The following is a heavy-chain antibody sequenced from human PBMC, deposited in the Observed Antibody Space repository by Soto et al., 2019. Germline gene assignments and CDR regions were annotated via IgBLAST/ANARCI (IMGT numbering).Heavy chain of an antibody. J-gene: IGHJ3*02. CDR1: GFTFSKYG. CDR3: ARDDAFQNENGFDI. V-gene: IGHV3-33*01. Sequence: QVQLVESGGGVVQPGRSLRLSCAASGFTFSKYGFHWVRQAPGKGLGCVAVIVNDGSEKYHADSVEGRFTISRDNSKDTLFLQMNSLRAEDTAVYYCARDDAFQNENGFDIWGQGTMVTVSS. D-gene: IGHD1-1*01. CDR2: IVNDGSEK.